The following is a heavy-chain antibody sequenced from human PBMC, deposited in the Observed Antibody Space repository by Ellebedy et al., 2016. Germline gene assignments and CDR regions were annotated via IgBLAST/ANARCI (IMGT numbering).Heavy chain of an antibody. CDR1: GFTFSSYS. Sequence: GGSLRLSCAASGFTFSSYSMNWVRQAPGKGLEWVSSISSSSSYIYYADSVKGRFTISRDNAKNSLYLQMNSLRAEDTAVYYCAREATTGGMDVWGQGTTVTVSS. V-gene: IGHV3-21*01. D-gene: IGHD5-12*01. J-gene: IGHJ6*02. CDR2: ISSSSSYI. CDR3: AREATTGGMDV.